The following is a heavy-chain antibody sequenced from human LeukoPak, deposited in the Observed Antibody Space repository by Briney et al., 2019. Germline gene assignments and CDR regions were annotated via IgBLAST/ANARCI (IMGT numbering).Heavy chain of an antibody. CDR2: ISGSGGST. V-gene: IGHV3-23*01. D-gene: IGHD4-17*01. J-gene: IGHJ4*02. Sequence: GGTLRLSCTASGFTFSSYGMSWVRQAPGKGLEWVSAISGSGGSTYYADSVKGRFTISRDNSKNTLYLQMNSLRAEDTAVYYCAKDMLVTTLDYWGQGTLVTVSS. CDR3: AKDMLVTTLDY. CDR1: GFTFSSYG.